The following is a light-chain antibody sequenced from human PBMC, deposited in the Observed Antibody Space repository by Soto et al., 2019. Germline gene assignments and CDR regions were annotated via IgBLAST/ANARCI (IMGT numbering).Light chain of an antibody. CDR3: MQALQTPYT. CDR2: LGS. CDR1: QSLLHSNGYNY. Sequence: DIVMTQSPLSLPVTPGEPASISCRSSQSLLHSNGYNYLDWYLQKLGQSPQLLIYLGSNRASGGPDRFSGSGSGTDFTLKISRVEAEDVGVYDCMQALQTPYTFGQGTKLEIK. J-gene: IGKJ2*01. V-gene: IGKV2-28*01.